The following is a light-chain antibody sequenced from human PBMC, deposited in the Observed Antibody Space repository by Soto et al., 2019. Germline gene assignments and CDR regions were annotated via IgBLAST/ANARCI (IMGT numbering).Light chain of an antibody. CDR2: GNS. Sequence: QSVLTQPPSVSGAPGQRVTISCTGSSSNIGAGYDVHWYQQLPGTAPKLLIYGNSNRPSGVPDRFSGSKSGTSASLATTGLQAEDEADYYCQSYDSSLSAPVVFGGGTKVTVL. V-gene: IGLV1-40*01. CDR1: SSNIGAGYD. J-gene: IGLJ2*01. CDR3: QSYDSSLSAPVV.